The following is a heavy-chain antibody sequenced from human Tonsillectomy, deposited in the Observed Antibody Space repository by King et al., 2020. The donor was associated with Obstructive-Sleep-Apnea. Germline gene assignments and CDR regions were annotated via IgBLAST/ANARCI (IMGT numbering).Heavy chain of an antibody. V-gene: IGHV3-20*01. J-gene: IGHJ4*02. CDR1: GFTFDDYA. Sequence: VQLVESGGGVVRPGGSLRLSCAASGFTFDDYAMSWVRQAPGKGLEWVSGINWNGGNTGYADSVKGRFTISRDNAKNSLYLQMDSLRPEDTAFYHCASARPSYSSSWFFDYWGQGTLVTVSS. CDR2: INWNGGNT. D-gene: IGHD6-13*01. CDR3: ASARPSYSSSWFFDY.